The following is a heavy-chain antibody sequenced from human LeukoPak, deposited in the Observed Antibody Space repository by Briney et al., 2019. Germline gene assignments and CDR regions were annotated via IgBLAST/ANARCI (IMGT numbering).Heavy chain of an antibody. CDR1: GFTISTYS. V-gene: IGHV3-48*01. CDR2: ISSSSNTI. Sequence: PGGSLRLSREGSGFTISTYSMNWVRQAPGKGLEWVSYISSSSNTIYYADSVKGRFTISRDNSKNTLYLQMNSLRAEDTAVYYCAKDRDPYRDSSGYYFDYWGQGTLVTVSS. CDR3: AKDRDPYRDSSGYYFDY. J-gene: IGHJ4*02. D-gene: IGHD3-22*01.